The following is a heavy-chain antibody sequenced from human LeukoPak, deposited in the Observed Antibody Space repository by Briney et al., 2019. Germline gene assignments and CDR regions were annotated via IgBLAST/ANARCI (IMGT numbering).Heavy chain of an antibody. V-gene: IGHV4-34*01. CDR1: GGSFSGYY. Sequence: KPSETLSLTCAVYGGSFSGYYWSWIRQPPGKGLEWIGEINHSGSTNYNPSLESRVTISVDTSKNQFSLKLSSVTAADTAVYYCARGGYLECWGQGTLVTVSS. CDR3: ARGGYLEC. CDR2: INHSGST. J-gene: IGHJ4*02. D-gene: IGHD3-3*01.